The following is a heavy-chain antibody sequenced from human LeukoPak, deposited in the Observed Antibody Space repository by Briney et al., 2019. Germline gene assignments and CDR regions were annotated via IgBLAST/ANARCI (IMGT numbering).Heavy chain of an antibody. CDR3: ARDVEYQLPDYYYYYYMDV. V-gene: IGHV4-4*07. CDR1: GGSISSYY. Sequence: SETLSLTCTVSGGSISSYYWSWIRQPAGKGLEWIGRIYTSGSTNYNPSLKSRVTMSVDTSKNQFSLKLSSVTAAGTAVYYCARDVEYQLPDYYYYYYMDVWGKGTTVTVSS. D-gene: IGHD2-2*01. CDR2: IYTSGST. J-gene: IGHJ6*03.